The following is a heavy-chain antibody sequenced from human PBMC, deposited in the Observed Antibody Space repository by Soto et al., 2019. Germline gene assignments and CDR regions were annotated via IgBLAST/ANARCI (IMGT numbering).Heavy chain of an antibody. J-gene: IGHJ4*02. CDR3: AKNEGLGY. CDR1: GFTFSSYG. CDR2: ISYDGSNK. Sequence: QVQLVESGGDVVQPGRSLRLSCAASGFTFSSYGMHWVRQAPGKGLEWVAVISYDGSNKYYADSVKGRFTISRDNSKNTLYLQMNSLRAEDTAVYYCAKNEGLGYWGQGTLVTVSS. V-gene: IGHV3-30*18.